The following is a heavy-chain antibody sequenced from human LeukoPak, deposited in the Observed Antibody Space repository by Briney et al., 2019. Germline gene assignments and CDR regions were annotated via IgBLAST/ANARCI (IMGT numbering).Heavy chain of an antibody. Sequence: QTGGSLRLSCAASGFTVSSTYMSWVRQAPGKGLEWVSVIYSGGSTYYADSVKGRFTISRDDSKNTLYLQMNSLRAEDTAVFYCARVGHGYCSGGSCSVSWGQGTLVTVSS. CDR1: GFTVSSTY. J-gene: IGHJ5*02. D-gene: IGHD2-15*01. CDR2: IYSGGST. CDR3: ARVGHGYCSGGSCSVS. V-gene: IGHV3-53*01.